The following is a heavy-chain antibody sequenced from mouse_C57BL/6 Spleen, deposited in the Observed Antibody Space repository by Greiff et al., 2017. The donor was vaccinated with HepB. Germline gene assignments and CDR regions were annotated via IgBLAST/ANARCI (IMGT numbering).Heavy chain of an antibody. CDR2: IRNKANGYTT. J-gene: IGHJ2*01. Sequence: EVQVVESGGGLVQPGGSLSLSCAASGFTFTDYYMSWVRQPPGKALEWLGFIRNKANGYTTEYSASVKGRFTISRDNSQSILYLQMNALRAEDSATYYCARSVYDYDEGYFDYWGQGTTLTVSS. CDR3: ARSVYDYDEGYFDY. D-gene: IGHD2-4*01. CDR1: GFTFTDYY. V-gene: IGHV7-3*01.